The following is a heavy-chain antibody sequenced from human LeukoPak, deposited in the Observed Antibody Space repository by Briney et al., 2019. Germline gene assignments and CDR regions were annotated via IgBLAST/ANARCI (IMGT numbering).Heavy chain of an antibody. CDR2: INHSGST. D-gene: IGHD3-22*01. CDR1: GGSFSGYY. CDR3: AGVAGLKKSITMIVVVRGNWFDP. J-gene: IGHJ5*02. V-gene: IGHV4-34*01. Sequence: SETLSLTRAVYGGSFSGYYWSWIRQPPGKGLEWIGEINHSGSTNYNPSLKSRVTISVDTSKNQFSLKLSSVTAADTAVYYCAGVAGLKKSITMIVVVRGNWFDPWGQGTLVTVSS.